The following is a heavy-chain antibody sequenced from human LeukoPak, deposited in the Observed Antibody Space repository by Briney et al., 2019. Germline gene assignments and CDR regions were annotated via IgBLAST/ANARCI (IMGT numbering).Heavy chain of an antibody. Sequence: SETLSLTCTVSFDSISSGSYWGWIRQPPGKGLEWIGSLYHSGTTYYNPSPKSRVTISVDTSKNQFSLKLSSVTAADTAVYYCARGASNYEVDYWGQGTLVTVSS. CDR3: ARGASNYEVDY. V-gene: IGHV4-38-2*02. D-gene: IGHD4-11*01. J-gene: IGHJ4*02. CDR1: FDSISSGSY. CDR2: LYHSGTT.